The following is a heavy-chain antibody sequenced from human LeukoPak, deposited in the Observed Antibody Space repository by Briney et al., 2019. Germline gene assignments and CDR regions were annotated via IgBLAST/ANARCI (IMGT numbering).Heavy chain of an antibody. V-gene: IGHV4-31*03. D-gene: IGHD1-26*01. Sequence: SETLSLTCTVSGGSISSGGYYWSWIRQHPGKGLEWIGYIYYSGSTYYNPSLKSRVTISVDTSKNQFSLKLSSVTAADTAVYYCARGAKWELLPYYFDYWGQGTLVTVSS. J-gene: IGHJ4*02. CDR1: GGSISSGGYY. CDR3: ARGAKWELLPYYFDY. CDR2: IYYSGST.